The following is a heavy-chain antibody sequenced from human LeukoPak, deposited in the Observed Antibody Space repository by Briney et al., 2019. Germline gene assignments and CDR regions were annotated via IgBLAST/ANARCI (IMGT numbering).Heavy chain of an antibody. V-gene: IGHV4-34*01. Sequence: SETLSLTCTVSGGSIRSDYWSWIRQPPGKGLEWLGEINHSGSTNYNPSLKSRVTISVDTSKNQFSLKLSSVTAADTAVYYCARVGYCSSTSCADYWGQGTLVTVSS. J-gene: IGHJ4*02. CDR3: ARVGYCSSTSCADY. CDR2: INHSGST. D-gene: IGHD2-2*01. CDR1: GGSIRSDY.